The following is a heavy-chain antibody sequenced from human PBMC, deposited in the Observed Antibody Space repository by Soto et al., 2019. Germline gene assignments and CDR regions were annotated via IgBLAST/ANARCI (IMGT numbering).Heavy chain of an antibody. CDR3: FVVPAAQGHV. D-gene: IGHD2-2*01. CDR1: GFTFSNAW. V-gene: IGHV3-15*01. Sequence: EVQLVESGGGLVKPGGSLRLSCAASGFTFSNAWMTWVRQAPGKGLEWVGRIKTKSDAEATDYAAPVKGRFTISRDDSINTLYLQMNSLNTEDTAVYYCFVVPAAQGHVGGQGTLVTVSS. J-gene: IGHJ4*02. CDR2: IKTKSDAEAT.